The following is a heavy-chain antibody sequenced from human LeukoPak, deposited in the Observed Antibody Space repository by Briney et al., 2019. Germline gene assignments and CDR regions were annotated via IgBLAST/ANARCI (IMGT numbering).Heavy chain of an antibody. J-gene: IGHJ4*02. V-gene: IGHV3-64*01. CDR2: ISSNGGST. CDR1: GFTFSSYA. D-gene: IGHD3-10*01. CDR3: ARGEAKMYYYGSGIFDY. Sequence: PGRSLRLSCAASGFTFSSYAMHWVRQAPGKGLEYVSAISSNGGSTYYANSVKGRFTISRDNSKNTLYLQMGSLRAEDMAVYYCARGEAKMYYYGSGIFDYWGQGTLVTVSS.